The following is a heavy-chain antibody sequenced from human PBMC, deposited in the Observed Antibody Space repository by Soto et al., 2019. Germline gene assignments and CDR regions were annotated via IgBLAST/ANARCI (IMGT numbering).Heavy chain of an antibody. D-gene: IGHD1-1*01. CDR2: IHYSGST. CDR1: GGSINNYY. V-gene: IGHV4-59*08. J-gene: IGHJ3*02. Sequence: SETLSITCTVSGGSINNYYWSWVRQPPGKGLEWIGYIHYSGSTSYNPSLKSRVTISVDTSKNQFSLRLSSMTAADTAVYYCVRQIRRATNAPDIWGKGT. CDR3: VRQIRRATNAPDI.